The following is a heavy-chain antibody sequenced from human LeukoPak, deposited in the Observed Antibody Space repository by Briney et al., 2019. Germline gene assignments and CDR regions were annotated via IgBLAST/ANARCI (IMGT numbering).Heavy chain of an antibody. D-gene: IGHD5-24*01. CDR3: ARDLEMGYFDY. J-gene: IGHJ4*02. CDR2: ISAYNGNT. Sequence: ASVEVSCKASGYTFTSYGISWVRQAPGQGLEWMGWISAYNGNTNYAQRLQGRVTMTTDASTSTAYMELRSLRSDDTAVYYCARDLEMGYFDYWGQGTLVTVSS. V-gene: IGHV1-18*01. CDR1: GYTFTSYG.